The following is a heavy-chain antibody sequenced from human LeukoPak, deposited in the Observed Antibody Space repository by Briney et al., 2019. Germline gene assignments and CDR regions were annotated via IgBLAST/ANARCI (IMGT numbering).Heavy chain of an antibody. CDR2: IYTSGST. CDR1: GGSISSGSYY. CDR3: ARVEWLRYYYYYYMDV. J-gene: IGHJ6*03. Sequence: PSETLSLTCTVSGGSISSGSYYWSWIRQPAGKGLEWIGRIYTSGSTNYNPSLKSRVTISVDTSKNQFSLKLSSVTAADTAVYYCARVEWLRYYYYYYMDVWGKGTTVTVSS. V-gene: IGHV4-61*02. D-gene: IGHD3-3*01.